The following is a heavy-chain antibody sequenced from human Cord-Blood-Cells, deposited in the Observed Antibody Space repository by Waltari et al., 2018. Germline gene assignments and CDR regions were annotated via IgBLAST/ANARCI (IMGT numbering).Heavy chain of an antibody. Sequence: QVQLQQWGAGLLKPSETLSLTCAVYGGSFSGYSWSWIRQPPGQGLEWIGEINHSGSTNYNPSLKSRVTISVDTSKNQFSLKLSSVTAADTAVYYCARGRRLRITMVRGVINWFDPWGQGTLVTVSS. J-gene: IGHJ5*02. CDR2: INHSGST. CDR1: GGSFSGYS. CDR3: ARGRRLRITMVRGVINWFDP. D-gene: IGHD3-10*01. V-gene: IGHV4-34*01.